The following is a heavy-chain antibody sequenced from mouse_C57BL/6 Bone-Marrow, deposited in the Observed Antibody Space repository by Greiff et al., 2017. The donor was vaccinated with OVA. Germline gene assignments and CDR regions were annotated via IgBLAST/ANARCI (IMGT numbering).Heavy chain of an antibody. CDR1: GYTFTSYW. CDR3: AREGGYLAGLAN. CDR2: IHPNSGST. D-gene: IGHD2-3*01. J-gene: IGHJ3*01. V-gene: IGHV1-64*01. Sequence: QVQLQQPGAELVKPGASVKLSCKASGYTFTSYWMHWVKQRPGQGLEWIGMIHPNSGSTNYTEKFTSKATLTVDQSSSTAYMQLSSLTSEDSAVYYGAREGGYLAGLANWGQGTRVTVSA.